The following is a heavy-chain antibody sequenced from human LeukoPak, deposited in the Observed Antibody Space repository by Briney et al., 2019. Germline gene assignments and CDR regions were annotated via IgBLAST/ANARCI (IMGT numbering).Heavy chain of an antibody. CDR3: AKDIRDDTIFGVVIIPSRGYYYYGMDV. V-gene: IGHV3-43*02. J-gene: IGHJ6*02. Sequence: QSGGSLRLSCAASGFTFDDYAMHWVRQAPGKGLEWVSLISGDGGSTYYADSVKGRFTISRDNSKNSLYLQMNSLRTEDTALYYCAKDIRDDTIFGVVIIPSRGYYYYGMDVWGQGTTVTVSS. D-gene: IGHD3-3*01. CDR2: ISGDGGST. CDR1: GFTFDDYA.